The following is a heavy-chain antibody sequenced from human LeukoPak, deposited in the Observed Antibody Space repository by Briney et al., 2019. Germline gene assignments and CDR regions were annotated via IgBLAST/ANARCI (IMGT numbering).Heavy chain of an antibody. CDR1: GGSFSGYY. V-gene: IGHV4-34*01. CDR3: ARAGGYGSGSYYNSHNWFDP. CDR2: INHSGST. Sequence: SETLSLTCAVDGGSFSGYYWSWIRQPPGKGLEWIGEINHSGSTNYNPSLKSRVTISVDTSKNQFSLKLSSVTAADTAVYYCARAGGYGSGSYYNSHNWFDPWGQGTLVTVSS. D-gene: IGHD3-10*01. J-gene: IGHJ5*02.